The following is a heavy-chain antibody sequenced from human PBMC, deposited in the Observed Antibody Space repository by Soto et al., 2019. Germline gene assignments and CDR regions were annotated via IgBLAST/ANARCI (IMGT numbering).Heavy chain of an antibody. J-gene: IGHJ3*02. CDR3: ARERTHYDYVWGSDRVDAFDI. V-gene: IGHV1-69*01. D-gene: IGHD3-16*02. CDR1: GGTFSSYA. Sequence: QVQLVQSGAEVKKPGSSVKVSCKASGGTFSSYAISWVRQAPGQGLEWMGGIIPILGTANYAQKFQGRVTIPADESTSTAYRELSSLRSEDTAVYYCARERTHYDYVWGSDRVDAFDIWGPGTMVTFSS. CDR2: IIPILGTA.